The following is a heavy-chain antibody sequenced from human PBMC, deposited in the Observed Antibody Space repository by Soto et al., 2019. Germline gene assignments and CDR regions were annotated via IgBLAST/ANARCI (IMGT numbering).Heavy chain of an antibody. V-gene: IGHV4-39*02. CDR1: EGSISNSSYY. CDR3: AREGALLFGGNSDYYSTMDV. J-gene: IGHJ6*02. CDR2: IYYSGST. Sequence: SETLSLTYTVAEGSISNSSYYCGCIRQPPGKGLEWIGSIYYSGSTYYNPSLKSRVTMSVDTSKNQFSLKLSSVTAADTAFYYCAREGALLFGGNSDYYSTMDVWGQGTTVTVSS. D-gene: IGHD2-21*02.